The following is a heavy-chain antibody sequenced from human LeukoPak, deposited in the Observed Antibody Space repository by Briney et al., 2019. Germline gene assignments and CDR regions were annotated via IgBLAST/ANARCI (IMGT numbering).Heavy chain of an antibody. CDR2: ISPGDSDT. CDR3: ARRYGSGSYMDY. Sequence: GESLKISCKGSGYTFDTYWIGWVRQTPGKGLEWMGIISPGDSDTRYSPSFQGQVTISADESITTAYLQWSSLKASDTAMYYCARRYGSGSYMDYWGQGTLVTVSS. V-gene: IGHV5-51*01. J-gene: IGHJ4*02. D-gene: IGHD3-10*01. CDR1: GYTFDTYW.